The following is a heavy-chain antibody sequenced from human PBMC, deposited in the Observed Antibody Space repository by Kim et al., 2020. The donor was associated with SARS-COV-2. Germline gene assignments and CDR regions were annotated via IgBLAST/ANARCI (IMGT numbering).Heavy chain of an antibody. V-gene: IGHV3-30*03. CDR3: ARGLAASGGWLEY. Sequence: YYADSVKGRFTITRDNSRNTVSLEMSSLRNEDTAVYFCARGLAASGGWLEYWGQGTQVTVSS. D-gene: IGHD5-12*01. J-gene: IGHJ4*02.